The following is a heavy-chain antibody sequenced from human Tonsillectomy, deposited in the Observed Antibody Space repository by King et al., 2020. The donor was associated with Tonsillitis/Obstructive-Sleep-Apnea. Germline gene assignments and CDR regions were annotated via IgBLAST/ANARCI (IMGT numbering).Heavy chain of an antibody. Sequence: VQLVESGGGLIQPGGSLRLSCAVSGFIVSSNYMTWVRQAPGKGLDWVSVIYSHGSTYYADSVKGRFAISRDNSKKTVHLQMNSLRAEDTAVYYCARRLPGGGYYYGMYVWGLGTTVTVSS. V-gene: IGHV3-53*01. CDR2: IYSHGST. CDR3: ARRLPGGGYYYGMYV. CDR1: GFIVSSNY. J-gene: IGHJ6*02. D-gene: IGHD2-15*01.